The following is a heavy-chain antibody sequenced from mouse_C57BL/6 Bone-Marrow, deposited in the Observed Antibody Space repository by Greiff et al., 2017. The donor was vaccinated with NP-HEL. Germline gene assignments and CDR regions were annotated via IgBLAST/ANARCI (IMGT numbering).Heavy chain of an antibody. CDR1: GFTFSSYG. D-gene: IGHD1-1*01. Sequence: EVHLVVSGGDLVKPGGSLKLSCAASGFTFSSYGMSWVRQTPDKRLEWVATISSGGSYPYYPDSVKGRFTISRDNAKNTLYLQMSSLKSEETAMYYCARQGGLFGAYWGQGTLVTVSA. CDR2: ISSGGSYP. V-gene: IGHV5-6*01. CDR3: ARQGGLFGAY. J-gene: IGHJ3*01.